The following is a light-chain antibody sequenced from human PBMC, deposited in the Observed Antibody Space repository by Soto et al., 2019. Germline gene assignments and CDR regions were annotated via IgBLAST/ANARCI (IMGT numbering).Light chain of an antibody. CDR3: QQRSNWSPIS. Sequence: EIVLTQSPAILALSPGERATLPSRARQSVSSYLAWYQQKPGQAPRLLIYDTSNRATGIPARFSGSGSGTDFTLTTGSLEPEDFAVYYLQQRSNWSPISCGQGTLLEIK. CDR2: DTS. J-gene: IGKJ5*01. CDR1: QSVSSY. V-gene: IGKV3-11*01.